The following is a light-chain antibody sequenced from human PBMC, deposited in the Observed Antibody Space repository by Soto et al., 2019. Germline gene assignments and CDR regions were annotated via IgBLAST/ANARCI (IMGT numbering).Light chain of an antibody. CDR1: SSDVGRYNY. CDR3: GSYTSTYVRI. J-gene: IGLJ1*01. V-gene: IGLV2-14*01. Sequence: QSALTQPASVSGSPGQSITISWTGTSSDVGRYNYISWYQQYPGRAPKLIIYEVTNRPSGVSDRFSGSKSGNVASLTISGLQAADEADYYCGSYTSTYVRIFGTGTKLTVL. CDR2: EVT.